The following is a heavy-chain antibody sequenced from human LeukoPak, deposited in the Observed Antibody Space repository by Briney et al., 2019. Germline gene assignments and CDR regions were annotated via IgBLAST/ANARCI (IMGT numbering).Heavy chain of an antibody. CDR2: IGTAGDT. J-gene: IGHJ4*02. CDR1: GFTFSSYD. D-gene: IGHD5-12*01. V-gene: IGHV3-13*04. Sequence: GGSLRLSCAASGFTFSSYDMHWVRHATGKGLEWVSAIGTAGDTYYPGSVKGRFTISRENARNSLYLQMNSLRAGDTAVYYCVRGTGYSAYDYDFDYWGRGTLVTVSS. CDR3: VRGTGYSAYDYDFDY.